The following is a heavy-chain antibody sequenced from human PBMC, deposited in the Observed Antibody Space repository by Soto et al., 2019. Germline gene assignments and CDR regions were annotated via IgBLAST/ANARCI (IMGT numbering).Heavy chain of an antibody. V-gene: IGHV3-7*01. Sequence: GCSPKLSCAASGVTFSSYWMSWVRKAPGKGLEWVANIKQDGSEKYYVDSVKGRFTISRDNAKNSLYLQMNSLRAEDTAVYYCARDPIAYYYGSGSYSDYWGQGTLVTVSS. J-gene: IGHJ4*02. CDR2: IKQDGSEK. CDR1: GVTFSSYW. CDR3: ARDPIAYYYGSGSYSDY. D-gene: IGHD3-10*01.